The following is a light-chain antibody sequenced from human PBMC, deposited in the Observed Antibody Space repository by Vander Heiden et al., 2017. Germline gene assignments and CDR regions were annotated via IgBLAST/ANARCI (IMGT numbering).Light chain of an antibody. Sequence: QSALTQPRPVPGSPGQSGPIACVGTSSDVGAYDDVSWYQQHPGKAPKLLIYDVTKWPSGFPDRFSGSKSGNTATLTISGLLTEDEADYYCCSYAGSYTWVFGGGTKVTVL. CDR1: SSDVGAYDD. CDR3: CSYAGSYTWV. J-gene: IGLJ3*02. V-gene: IGLV2-11*01. CDR2: DVT.